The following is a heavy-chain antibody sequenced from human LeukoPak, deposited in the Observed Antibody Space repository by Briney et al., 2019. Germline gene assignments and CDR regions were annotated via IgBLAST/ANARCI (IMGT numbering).Heavy chain of an antibody. V-gene: IGHV4-39*01. CDR3: ARPLVGGTKLPDD. CDR1: GGSISSNTYY. J-gene: IGHJ4*02. D-gene: IGHD1-26*01. CDR2: ISYSRNT. Sequence: SVSLSLTCTVSGGSISSNTYYWGWIRQPPGKGLEWIGCISYSRNTYYNPSLKSRITISVDTSKNVYSLKLSSVTAADTAVYYCARPLVGGTKLPDDWGQGTLVTASS.